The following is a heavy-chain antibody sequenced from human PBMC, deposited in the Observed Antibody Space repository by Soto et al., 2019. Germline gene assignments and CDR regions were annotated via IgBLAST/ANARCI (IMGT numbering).Heavy chain of an antibody. J-gene: IGHJ6*02. V-gene: IGHV3-23*01. D-gene: IGHD3-3*01. CDR2: ISSSGDAT. CDR1: GFMFSTYA. CDR3: AKSGDFWSWGMDV. Sequence: GGSLRLSCAASGFMFSTYAMTWVRQAPGKGLEWVSIISSSGDATYYVDSVKGRFTISRDNSRNTLNLQMDSLRAEDTAVYYCAKSGDFWSWGMDVWGQGTTVTVSS.